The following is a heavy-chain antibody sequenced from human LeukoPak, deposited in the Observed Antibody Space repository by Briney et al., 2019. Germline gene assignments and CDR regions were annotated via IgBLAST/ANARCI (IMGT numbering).Heavy chain of an antibody. Sequence: SETLSLTCTVSGDSISSHYWSWLRQPPGKGLDWIGHIYYNGTTDYNPSLKSRVTISVDMSKNQFSLKLSSVTAADTAIYYCARSVGYTGYDRRPRFDLWGQGTLVTVSS. CDR2: IYYNGTT. D-gene: IGHD5-12*01. CDR1: GDSISSHY. J-gene: IGHJ5*02. V-gene: IGHV4-59*08. CDR3: ARSVGYTGYDRRPRFDL.